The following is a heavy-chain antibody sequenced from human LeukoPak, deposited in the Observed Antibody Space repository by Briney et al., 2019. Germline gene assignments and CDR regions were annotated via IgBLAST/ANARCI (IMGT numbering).Heavy chain of an antibody. CDR1: GDTLTEVS. CDR2: FVPEDGET. CDR3: ATLPRGHLFDS. Sequence: GASVKVSCKLSGDTLTEVSIHWVRQSPGKGLEWMGGFVPEDGETIYAQKFQGRVSMTEDTSTDTAYMELSSLRSDDTPVYFCATLPRGHLFDSWGQGTLVTVSS. J-gene: IGHJ4*02. D-gene: IGHD3-10*01. V-gene: IGHV1-24*01.